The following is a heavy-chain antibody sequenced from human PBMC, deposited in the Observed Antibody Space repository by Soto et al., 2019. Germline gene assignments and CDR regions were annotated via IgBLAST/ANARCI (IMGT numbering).Heavy chain of an antibody. Sequence: SETLSLTCTVSGGPIRRRGYYWSWIRQHPGQGLEWIGFVYYSGITDYNPSLKSRVTISADTSKNQFSLNLRAEDTAVYYCARAQPTYSSSYFDYWGQGTLVTVSS. CDR2: VYYSGIT. V-gene: IGHV4-31*03. CDR3: ARAQPTYSSSYFDY. D-gene: IGHD3-22*01. J-gene: IGHJ4*02. CDR1: GGPIRRRGYY.